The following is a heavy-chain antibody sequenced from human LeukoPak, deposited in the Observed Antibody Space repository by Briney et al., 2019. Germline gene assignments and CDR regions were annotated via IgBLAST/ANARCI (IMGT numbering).Heavy chain of an antibody. V-gene: IGHV4-4*07. D-gene: IGHD4-17*01. CDR1: GRPISNYH. J-gene: IGHJ4*02. CDR3: ARAGYGDPHFDF. CDR2: IYTSGST. Sequence: SETLSLTCTVSGRPISNYHWSPIPQPTGKVQEWIGRIYTSGSTNYNHSLKSRVTMSVDTSKNQFSMKLSSVTAADTAVYYCARAGYGDPHFDFWGQGTLVTVSS.